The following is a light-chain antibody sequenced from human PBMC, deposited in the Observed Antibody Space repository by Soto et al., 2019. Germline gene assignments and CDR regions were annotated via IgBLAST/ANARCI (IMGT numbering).Light chain of an antibody. CDR2: DVT. V-gene: IGLV2-14*01. CDR3: SSYTSSVTMV. Sequence: QSVLTQTASVSGSPGQSITISCPGTSSDVGGYNYVHWYQQHPGKAPKLIIYDVTNRPSGISNRFFGSKSGNTASLTISGLRTEDEATYYCSSYTSSVTMVFGGGTKVTVL. J-gene: IGLJ2*01. CDR1: SSDVGGYNY.